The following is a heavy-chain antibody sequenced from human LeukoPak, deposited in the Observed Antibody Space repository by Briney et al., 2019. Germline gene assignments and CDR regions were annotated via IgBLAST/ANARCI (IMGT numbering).Heavy chain of an antibody. Sequence: GESLKISCKGSGYSFTSYWIGWVRQMPGKGLEWMGIIYPGDSDTRYSPSFQGQATISADKSISTAYLQWSSLKASDTAMYYCARRSRVPAAYSYYYYYMDVWGKGTTVTVSS. D-gene: IGHD2-2*01. V-gene: IGHV5-51*01. J-gene: IGHJ6*03. CDR3: ARRSRVPAAYSYYYYYMDV. CDR1: GYSFTSYW. CDR2: IYPGDSDT.